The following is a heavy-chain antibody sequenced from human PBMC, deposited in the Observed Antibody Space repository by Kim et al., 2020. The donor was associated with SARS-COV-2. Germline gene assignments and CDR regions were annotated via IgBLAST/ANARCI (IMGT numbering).Heavy chain of an antibody. V-gene: IGHV3-11*04. Sequence: VKGRLPIPSDNAKNSLSLQMNSLRAEDTAVYYCARALGGSGYYYPTYFDYWGQGTLVTVSS. D-gene: IGHD3-22*01. J-gene: IGHJ4*02. CDR3: ARALGGSGYYYPTYFDY.